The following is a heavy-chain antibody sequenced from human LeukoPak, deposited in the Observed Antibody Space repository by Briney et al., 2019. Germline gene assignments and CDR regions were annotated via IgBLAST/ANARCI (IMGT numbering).Heavy chain of an antibody. D-gene: IGHD3-22*01. CDR3: ARAPSEIGGYYPEYFRH. CDR1: GVTFSTFG. V-gene: IGHV3-30*02. J-gene: IGHJ1*01. Sequence: VGSQRLSCAACGVTFSTFGMHWLRQSPEKGLKWVAFIRYDGTTEHYADSVKGRFTISRDNAKNTVSLQMNSLRAEDTGVYYCARAPSEIGGYYPEYFRHWGQGTLVTVSS. CDR2: IRYDGTTE.